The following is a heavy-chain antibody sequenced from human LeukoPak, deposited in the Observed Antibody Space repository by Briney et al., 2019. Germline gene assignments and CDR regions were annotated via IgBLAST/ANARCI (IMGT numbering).Heavy chain of an antibody. J-gene: IGHJ6*03. CDR3: YYYMDV. V-gene: IGHV4-4*07. Sequence: SETLSLTCTVSGGSISSYYWSWIRQPAGKGLEWIGRVYTSGSTNYNPSLKSRVTMSVDTSKNQFSLKLRSVTAADTAVYYCYYYMDVWGKGTTVTISS. CDR1: GGSISSYY. CDR2: VYTSGST.